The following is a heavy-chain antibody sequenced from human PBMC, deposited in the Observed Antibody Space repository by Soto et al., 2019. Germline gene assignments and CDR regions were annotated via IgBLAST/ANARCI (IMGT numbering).Heavy chain of an antibody. J-gene: IGHJ4*02. CDR2: IYYSGST. V-gene: IGHV4-39*01. CDR1: GGSISSSSYY. Sequence: QLQLQESGPGLVKPSETLSLTCTVSGGSISSSSYYWGWIRQPPGKGLEWIGSIYYSGSTYYNPSLKSRVTISVETSKHQFSLKLSSVTAADTAVYSCARHLAESAKTYYDFWSGYFAFDYWGQVTLVTVSS. D-gene: IGHD3-3*01. CDR3: ARHLAESAKTYYDFWSGYFAFDY.